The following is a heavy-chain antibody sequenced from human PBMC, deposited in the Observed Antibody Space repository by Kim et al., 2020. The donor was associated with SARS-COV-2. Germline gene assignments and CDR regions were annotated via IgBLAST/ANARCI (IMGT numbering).Heavy chain of an antibody. V-gene: IGHV1-3*01. CDR2: INAGNGNT. Sequence: ASVKVSCKATGYTFTGYNMHWVRQAPGQRLEWMGWINAGNGNTKYSQKFQGIVTITTDTSASTAYMELSSLRSEDTAVYYCAKYNTAWSYDYWGQGTLVTVST. D-gene: IGHD1-20*01. CDR1: GYTFTGYN. CDR3: AKYNTAWSYDY. J-gene: IGHJ4*02.